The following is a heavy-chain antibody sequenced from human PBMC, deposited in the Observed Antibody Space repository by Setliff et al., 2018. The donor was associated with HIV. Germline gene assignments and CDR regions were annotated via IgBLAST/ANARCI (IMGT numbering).Heavy chain of an antibody. CDR1: GYTFSGFY. J-gene: IGHJ4*02. Sequence: ASVKVSCKAAGYTFSGFYLHWVRQAPGQGLEWMGWMNPNSGNTGYAQKFQGRVTMTRNTSISTAYMELSSLRSEDTAVYYCARVRRGSSWTLTTLRTFDYWGQGTLVT. D-gene: IGHD4-17*01. CDR3: ARVRRGSSWTLTTLRTFDY. V-gene: IGHV1-8*02. CDR2: MNPNSGNT.